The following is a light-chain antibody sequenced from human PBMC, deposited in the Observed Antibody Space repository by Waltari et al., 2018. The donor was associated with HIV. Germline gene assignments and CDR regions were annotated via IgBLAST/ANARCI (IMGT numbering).Light chain of an antibody. Sequence: QSALTQPPSASGTTGQRVTISCSGSNSNISSNTENRYQQLPGPAPKPLIYTTNQHPSGVPDRFSGSKSGTSASLAISRLQAEDEAGYYCAAWDDSLNSVVFGGGTRLTVL. V-gene: IGLV1-44*01. J-gene: IGLJ3*02. CDR2: TTN. CDR3: AAWDDSLNSVV. CDR1: NSNISSNT.